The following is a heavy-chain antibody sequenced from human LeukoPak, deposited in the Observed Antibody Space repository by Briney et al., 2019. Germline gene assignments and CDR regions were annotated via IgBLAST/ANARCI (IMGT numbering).Heavy chain of an antibody. CDR2: LSGSGDNT. CDR3: AKEPTSYTSGWYFQN. D-gene: IGHD6-25*01. J-gene: IGHJ1*01. Sequence: GGSLRLSCAASGFTFSNYAMSWVRQTPGKGLERVSALSGSGDNTYYADSVKGRFTISRDNSKNTLYLQMNSLRAEDTAVYYCAKEPTSYTSGWYFQNWGHGALVTVSS. CDR1: GFTFSNYA. V-gene: IGHV3-23*01.